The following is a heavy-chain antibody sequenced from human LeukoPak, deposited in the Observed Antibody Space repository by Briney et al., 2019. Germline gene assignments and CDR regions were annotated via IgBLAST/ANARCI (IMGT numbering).Heavy chain of an antibody. J-gene: IGHJ4*02. V-gene: IGHV4-38-2*02. CDR3: AGASYGSGSYGGYCFDY. CDR1: GYSISSGYY. Sequence: SETLSLTCTVSGYSISSGYYWGWIRQPPGKGLEWSGSIYHSGSTYYNPSLKSRVTISVDTSKNQFSLKLSSVTAADTAVYYCAGASYGSGSYGGYCFDYWGQGTLVTVSS. D-gene: IGHD3-10*01. CDR2: IYHSGST.